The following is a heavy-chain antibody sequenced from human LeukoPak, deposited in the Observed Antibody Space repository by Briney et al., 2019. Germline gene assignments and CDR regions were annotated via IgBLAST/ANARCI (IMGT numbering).Heavy chain of an antibody. CDR2: IYHSGST. V-gene: IGHV4-38-2*01. J-gene: IGHJ4*02. CDR1: GYSISSGYY. CDR3: ARVLWFGAYNFDY. D-gene: IGHD3-10*01. Sequence: SETLSLTCAVSGYSISSGYYWGWIRQPPGKGLEWIGSIYHSGSTYYNPSLESRVTISVDTSKNQFSLKLSSVTAADTAVYYCARVLWFGAYNFDYWGQGTLVTVSS.